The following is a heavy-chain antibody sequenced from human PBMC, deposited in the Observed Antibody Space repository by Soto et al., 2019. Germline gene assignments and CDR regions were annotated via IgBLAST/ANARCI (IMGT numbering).Heavy chain of an antibody. D-gene: IGHD1-26*01. Sequence: SETLSLTRTVYGVSIGSPHPNWTWIRQYPGKGLEWIGFIHYSGTTYYNPSLKSRVAISVDTSRNDFSLRLSSVTAADTAVYYCTTSPKGYFGPTAFDSWGQGVLVT. V-gene: IGHV4-31*03. J-gene: IGHJ4*02. CDR2: IHYSGTT. CDR1: GVSIGSPHPN. CDR3: TTSPKGYFGPTAFDS.